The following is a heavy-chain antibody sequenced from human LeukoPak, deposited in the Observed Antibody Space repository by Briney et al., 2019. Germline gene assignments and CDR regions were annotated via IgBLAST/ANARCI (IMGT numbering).Heavy chain of an antibody. CDR2: INHSGST. Sequence: ASETLSLTCAVYGGSFSGYYWSWIRQPPGKGLEWIGEINHSGSTNYNPSLKSRVTISVDTSKNQFSLKLSSVTAADTAVYYCATFVPYSDSSDFYIHAFHIWGRGTMVTVSS. J-gene: IGHJ3*02. CDR3: ATFVPYSDSSDFYIHAFHI. V-gene: IGHV4-34*01. CDR1: GGSFSGYY. D-gene: IGHD3-22*01.